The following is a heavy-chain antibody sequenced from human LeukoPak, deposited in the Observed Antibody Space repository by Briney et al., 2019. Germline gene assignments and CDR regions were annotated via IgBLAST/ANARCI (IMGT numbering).Heavy chain of an antibody. J-gene: IGHJ6*03. CDR2: IIPIFGTA. CDR3: ARGPRTYEYSYGLYYYYYYMDV. Sequence: GASVKVSCKASGGTFSSYAISWVRQAPGQGLEWMGGIIPIFGTANYAQKFQGRVTITADKSTSTAYMELSSLRSEDTAVYYCARGPRTYEYSYGLYYYYYYMDVWGKGTTVTVSS. D-gene: IGHD5-18*01. CDR1: GGTFSSYA. V-gene: IGHV1-69*06.